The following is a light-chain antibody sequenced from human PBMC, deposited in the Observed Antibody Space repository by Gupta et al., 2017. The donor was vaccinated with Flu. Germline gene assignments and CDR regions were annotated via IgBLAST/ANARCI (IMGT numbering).Light chain of an antibody. CDR1: QSISSY. CDR3: QQSDSTPRN. CDR2: DAS. V-gene: IGKV1-39*01. Sequence: DIQTTHPPSFLSASVGDRVTITCRASQSISSYLNWYQQKPGKAPKLLIYDASSFERGVPSRFSGSGSGTDFTLTISRLQPEDFATYYCQQSDSTPRNFGQGTKMEIK. J-gene: IGKJ2*01.